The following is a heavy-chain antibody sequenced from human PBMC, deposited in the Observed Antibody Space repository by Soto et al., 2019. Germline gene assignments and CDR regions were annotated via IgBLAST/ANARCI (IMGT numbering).Heavy chain of an antibody. CDR1: GFTFSSYG. CDR2: ISYDGSNK. D-gene: IGHD1-26*01. J-gene: IGHJ4*02. V-gene: IGHV3-30*18. CDR3: AKDRGGLSGSYPKPLDY. Sequence: GSLRLSCAASGFTFSSYGMHWVRQAPGKGLEWVAVISYDGSNKYYADSVKGRFTISRDNSKNTLYLQMNSLRAEDTAVYYCAKDRGGLSGSYPKPLDYWGQGTLVTVSS.